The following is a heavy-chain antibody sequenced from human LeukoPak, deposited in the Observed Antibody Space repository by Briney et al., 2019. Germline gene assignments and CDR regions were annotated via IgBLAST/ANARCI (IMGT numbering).Heavy chain of an antibody. CDR3: ARVPYYYDSSGYPDH. V-gene: IGHV4-31*03. J-gene: IGHJ4*02. CDR1: GGSISSGGYY. D-gene: IGHD3-22*01. Sequence: SETLSLTCTVSGGSISSGGYYWSWIRQHPGKGGDWIGYIYYSGSTYYNPSLKSRVTISVDTSKNQFSLKLSSVTAADTAVYYCARVPYYYDSSGYPDHWGQGTLVTVSS. CDR2: IYYSGST.